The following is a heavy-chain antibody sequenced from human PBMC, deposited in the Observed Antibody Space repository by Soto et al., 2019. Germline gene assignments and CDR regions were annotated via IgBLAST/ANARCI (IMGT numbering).Heavy chain of an antibody. CDR3: ATMGYSSDWS. CDR1: GLTFSCYA. CDR2: IRGSGGTS. Sequence: RCGSLRLSCASCGLTFSCYAMSWVRQTPGKGLEWVSTIRGSGGTSYYAAPAKGRFITSRDNSKRALYLQMNSLRAEDTALYYCATMGYSSDWSWGQGPLVTVSS. J-gene: IGHJ5*01. D-gene: IGHD6-19*01. V-gene: IGHV3-23*01.